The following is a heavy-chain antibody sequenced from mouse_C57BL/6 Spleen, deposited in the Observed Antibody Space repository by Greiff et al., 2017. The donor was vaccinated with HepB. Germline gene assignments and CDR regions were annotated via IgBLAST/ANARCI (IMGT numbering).Heavy chain of an antibody. CDR3: ATGEGLGWMDY. CDR2: IDPSDSYT. V-gene: IGHV1-50*01. J-gene: IGHJ2*01. CDR1: GYTFTSYW. D-gene: IGHD3-3*01. Sequence: VQLQQPGAELVKPGASVKLSCKASGYTFTSYWMQWVKQRPGQGLEWIGEIDPSDSYTNYNQKFKGKATLTVDTSSSTAYMQLSSLTSEDSAVYYCATGEGLGWMDYWGQGTTLTVSS.